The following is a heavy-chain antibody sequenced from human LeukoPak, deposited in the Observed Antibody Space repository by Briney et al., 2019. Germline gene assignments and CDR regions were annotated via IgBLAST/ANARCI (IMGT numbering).Heavy chain of an antibody. CDR2: IVVGSGDT. CDR3: AAETYYYDKGDAFDV. Sequence: SVKVSCKASGFTFTSSAVQWVRQARGQRLEWIGWIVVGSGDTNYAQKFQERVTITRDMSTSTVYMELSSLRSEDTAVYYCAAETYYYDKGDAFDVWGPGTMVTVSS. CDR1: GFTFTSSA. D-gene: IGHD3-22*01. J-gene: IGHJ3*01. V-gene: IGHV1-58*01.